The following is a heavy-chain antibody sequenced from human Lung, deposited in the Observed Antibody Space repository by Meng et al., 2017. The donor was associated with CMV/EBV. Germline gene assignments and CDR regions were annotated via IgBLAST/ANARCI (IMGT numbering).Heavy chain of an antibody. CDR2: ITSFGSTI. Sequence: GGSXRLXXAASAFTFSSYEMNWVRQAPGKGLEWVSYITSFGSTIHYADSVKGRFTISRDNAKNLLFLQMNSLRAEDTGVYYCAREDYGSGSLSDWGQGTLVTVSS. CDR3: AREDYGSGSLSD. D-gene: IGHD3-10*01. V-gene: IGHV3-48*03. J-gene: IGHJ4*02. CDR1: AFTFSSYE.